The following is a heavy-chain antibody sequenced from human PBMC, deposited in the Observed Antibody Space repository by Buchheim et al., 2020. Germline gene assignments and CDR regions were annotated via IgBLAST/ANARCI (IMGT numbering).Heavy chain of an antibody. CDR1: GFTFSNYA. CDR2: LSAGGDT. V-gene: IGHV3-23*01. Sequence: EVQLLESGGGSVQPGGSLRLSCEASGFTFSNYAMTWVRQAPGKGLEWVSVLSAGGDTDYADSVKGRFTISRDTSKNTLYLQMNSLRAEDTAIYYCAKVRAHSGFDYFHYWGQGTL. CDR3: AKVRAHSGFDYFHY. D-gene: IGHD5-12*01. J-gene: IGHJ4*02.